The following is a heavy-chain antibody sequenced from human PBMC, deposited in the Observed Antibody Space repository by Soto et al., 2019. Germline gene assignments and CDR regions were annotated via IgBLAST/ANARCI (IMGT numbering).Heavy chain of an antibody. Sequence: QVLLVESGGGLVKPGGSLRLSCAASGFTCSDYYMSWMRQAPGKGLEWSSYISDNGRYTNYADSVEGRFTISRDNAKNALYLQMNSLRAEDTAVYYCAREMMEPTNHFNYLGQGTLVTVSS. CDR2: ISDNGRYT. D-gene: IGHD1-1*01. V-gene: IGHV3-11*05. CDR3: AREMMEPTNHFNY. CDR1: GFTCSDYY. J-gene: IGHJ4*02.